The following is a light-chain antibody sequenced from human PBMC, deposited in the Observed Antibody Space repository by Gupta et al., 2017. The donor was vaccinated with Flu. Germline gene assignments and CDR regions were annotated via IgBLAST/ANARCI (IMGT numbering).Light chain of an antibody. CDR3: CSYAGTTHV. CDR2: HVT. V-gene: IGLV2-11*01. Sequence: MYHVTKRPSGVPDRFTGSKSGTTASLTISGLQPEDGADYYCCSYAGTTHVFGTGTEVIV. J-gene: IGLJ1*01.